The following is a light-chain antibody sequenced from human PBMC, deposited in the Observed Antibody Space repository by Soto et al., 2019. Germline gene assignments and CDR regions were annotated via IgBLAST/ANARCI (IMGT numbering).Light chain of an antibody. Sequence: DIVMTQSPDSLAVSLGERATINCKSSQSVLYSSNNKNYLAWYQQKAGQPPKLLIYWASTRESGVPDRFSGSGSGTDFTLTISSLQAEDVAVYYCQQYYSLLRLTFGGGPRWIS. J-gene: IGKJ4*01. CDR2: WAS. CDR1: QSVLYSSNNKNY. V-gene: IGKV4-1*01. CDR3: QQYYSLLRLT.